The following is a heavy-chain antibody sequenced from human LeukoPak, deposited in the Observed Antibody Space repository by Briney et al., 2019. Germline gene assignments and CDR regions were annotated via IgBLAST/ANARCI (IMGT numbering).Heavy chain of an antibody. CDR1: SGSFSGYY. CDR3: ARGVGRWLHLRYWYFDL. V-gene: IGHV4-34*01. D-gene: IGHD5-24*01. J-gene: IGHJ2*01. Sequence: SETLSLTCAVYSGSFSGYYWSWIRQPPGKGLEWIGEINHSGSTNYNPSLKSRVTISVDTSKNQFSLKLSSVTAADTAVYYCARGVGRWLHLRYWYFDLWGRGTLVTVSS. CDR2: INHSGST.